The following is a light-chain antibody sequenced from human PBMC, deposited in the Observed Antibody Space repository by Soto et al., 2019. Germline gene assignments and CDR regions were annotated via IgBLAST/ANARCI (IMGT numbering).Light chain of an antibody. CDR2: GAS. J-gene: IGKJ2*01. CDR3: QQYGSSPQT. Sequence: EIVLTQSPGTMSLSPGERATLSCRASQSVSSSYLAWYQQKPGQAPRLLIYGASSRAPGIADRFSGSGSGTGFPLTISRLGPEDFAVYYWQQYGSSPQTVRQGTKLEIK. CDR1: QSVSSSY. V-gene: IGKV3-20*01.